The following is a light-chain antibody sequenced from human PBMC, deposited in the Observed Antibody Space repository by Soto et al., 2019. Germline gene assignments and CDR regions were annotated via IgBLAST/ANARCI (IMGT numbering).Light chain of an antibody. CDR3: QQYNSWPPIT. CDR1: QSVRTK. V-gene: IGKV3-15*01. J-gene: IGKJ5*01. Sequence: EIVLTQFPDTLSLSPGERATLSCRASQSVRTKLAWYQQKAGQAPRLLIYGASTRATGIPDRFSGSGSGTEFTLTISSLQSEDFAVYYCQQYNSWPPITFGQGTRLEIK. CDR2: GAS.